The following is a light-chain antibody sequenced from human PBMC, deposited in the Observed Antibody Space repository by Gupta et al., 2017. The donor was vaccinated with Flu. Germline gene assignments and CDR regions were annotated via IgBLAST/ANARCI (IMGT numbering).Light chain of an antibody. CDR2: AAT. CDR1: QSLGSTY. J-gene: IGKJ1*01. CDR3: HQYASPSWT. Sequence: EIVLTQSPGTLSLSPGERAALSCRASQSLGSTYLAWYQQKPGQAPRLLIYAATARATGVPDRFTGSGSGTDFTLTISRLEPDDFAIYFCHQYASPSWTFGQGTNVEVK. V-gene: IGKV3-20*01.